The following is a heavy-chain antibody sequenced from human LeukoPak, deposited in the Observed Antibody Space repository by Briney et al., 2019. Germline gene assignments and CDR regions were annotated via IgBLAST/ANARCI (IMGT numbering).Heavy chain of an antibody. CDR1: GDSISSGDYY. J-gene: IGHJ3*02. CDR2: IYYSGST. Sequence: SETLSLTCTVSGDSISSGDYYWSWIRQPPGKGLEWIGYIYYSGSTYYNPSLKSRLTISVDTSKNQFSLKLSSVTATDTAVYYCARDWKAEDYYGSGNHAFDIWGQGTMVTVSS. V-gene: IGHV4-30-4*01. CDR3: ARDWKAEDYYGSGNHAFDI. D-gene: IGHD3-10*01.